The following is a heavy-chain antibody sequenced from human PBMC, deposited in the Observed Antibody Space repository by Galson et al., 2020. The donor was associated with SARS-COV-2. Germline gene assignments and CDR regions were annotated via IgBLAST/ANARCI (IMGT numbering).Heavy chain of an antibody. CDR2: FDPEDGET. CDR1: GYTLTELS. Sequence: ASVKVSCKVSGYTLTELSMHRVRQAPGKGHEWMGGFDPEDGETIYAQKFQGRVTMTEDTSTDTAYMELSSLRSEDTAVYYCATSSPVVSYWCDPWGQGTLVTVSS. CDR3: ATSSPVVSYWCDP. V-gene: IGHV1-24*01. J-gene: IGHJ5*02. D-gene: IGHD2-2*01.